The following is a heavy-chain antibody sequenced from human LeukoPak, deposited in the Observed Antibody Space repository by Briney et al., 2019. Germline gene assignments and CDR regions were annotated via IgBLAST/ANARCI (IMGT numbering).Heavy chain of an antibody. D-gene: IGHD2-2*01. V-gene: IGHV4-34*01. CDR2: STHTGGT. CDR1: GGSFSGYY. J-gene: IGHJ4*02. CDR3: ARGRTGAAALDF. Sequence: KPSETLSLTCAVYGGSFSGYYWSWIRQPPGKGLEWIGESTHTGGTNYNPSLKSRVTISVDTSKNQFSLKLTSVSAADTAVYHCARGRTGAAALDFWGPGTLVTVSS.